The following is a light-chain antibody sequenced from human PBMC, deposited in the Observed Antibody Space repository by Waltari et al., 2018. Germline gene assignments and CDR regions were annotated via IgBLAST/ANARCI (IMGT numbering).Light chain of an antibody. J-gene: IGKJ1*01. Sequence: EIVLTQSPGTLSLSPGERATLSCRASQSVNSDHLAWYQQKPGQAPRILIYGASSRATGIPDRFRGSGSGTDFTLTITRLEPEDFVVYYCQQYGFSPQWTFGQGTKVEIK. CDR1: QSVNSDH. CDR3: QQYGFSPQWT. CDR2: GAS. V-gene: IGKV3-20*01.